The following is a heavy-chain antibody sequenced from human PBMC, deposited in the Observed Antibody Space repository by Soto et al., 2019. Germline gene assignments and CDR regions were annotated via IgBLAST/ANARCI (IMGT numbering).Heavy chain of an antibody. CDR3: STLDYYDAHGMDV. J-gene: IGHJ6*02. D-gene: IGHD3-22*01. CDR1: GFTFSGSA. V-gene: IGHV3-73*01. Sequence: SLRLSCAASGFTFSGSAMHWVRQASGKGLEWVGRIRSKANSYATAYAASVKGRFTISRDDSKNTAYLQMNSLKTEDTAVYYCSTLDYYDAHGMDVWGQGTTVTVSS. CDR2: IRSKANSYAT.